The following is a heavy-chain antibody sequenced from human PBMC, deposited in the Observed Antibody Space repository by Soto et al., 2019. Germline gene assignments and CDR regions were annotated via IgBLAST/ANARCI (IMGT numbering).Heavy chain of an antibody. V-gene: IGHV1-69*01. CDR1: GGTFSSYA. CDR2: IIPIFGIL. J-gene: IGHJ6*02. Sequence: QVQLVQSGAEVKKPGSSVKVSCKASGGTFSSYAITWVRQAPGQGLEWMGGIIPIFGILNYAQKFQGRVTLTADESTTTVYMELRSLRSEDTAVYYCAGSKFCSSTSCPPNYYSYYGMDVWGQGPTVTVSS. CDR3: AGSKFCSSTSCPPNYYSYYGMDV. D-gene: IGHD2-2*01.